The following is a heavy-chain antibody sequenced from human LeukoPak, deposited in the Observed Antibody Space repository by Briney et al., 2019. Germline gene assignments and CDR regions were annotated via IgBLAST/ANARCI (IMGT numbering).Heavy chain of an antibody. CDR2: MNPNSGNT. J-gene: IGHJ4*02. Sequence: ASVKVSCKASGYTFTSYDINWVRQATGQRLEWMGWMNPNSGNTGYAQKFQGRVTITRNTSISTAYMELSSLRSEDTAVYYCARGLWRYYDFWSGYNDKYYFDYWGQGTLVTVSS. V-gene: IGHV1-8*03. D-gene: IGHD3-3*01. CDR3: ARGLWRYYDFWSGYNDKYYFDY. CDR1: GYTFTSYD.